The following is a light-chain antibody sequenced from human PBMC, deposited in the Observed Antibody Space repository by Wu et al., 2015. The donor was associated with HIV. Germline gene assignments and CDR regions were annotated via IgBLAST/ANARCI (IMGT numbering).Light chain of an antibody. J-gene: IGKJ4*01. CDR2: MAS. Sequence: DIQMTQSPSTLSASVGDSVSITCRANQSIGSWLAWYQLRPGKAPKLLIYMASNLESGVPSRFSGSGSGTDFTLTISSLQPEDFATYYCQQSYSTPALTFGGGTKVEIK. CDR1: QSIGSW. V-gene: IGKV1-5*03. CDR3: QQSYSTPALT.